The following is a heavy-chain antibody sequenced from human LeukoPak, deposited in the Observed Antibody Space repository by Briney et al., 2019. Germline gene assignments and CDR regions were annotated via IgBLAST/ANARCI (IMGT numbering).Heavy chain of an antibody. CDR2: ISGSGGST. J-gene: IGHJ6*02. CDR1: GFTFSSYA. CDR3: ARDSGSSWVNYYYYGMDV. Sequence: GGSLRLSCAASGFTFSSYAMSWVRQAPGKGLEWVSAISGSGGSTYYADSVKGRFTISRDNSKNTLYLQMNSLRAEDTAVYYCARDSGSSWVNYYYYGMDVWGQGTTVTVSS. V-gene: IGHV3-23*01. D-gene: IGHD6-13*01.